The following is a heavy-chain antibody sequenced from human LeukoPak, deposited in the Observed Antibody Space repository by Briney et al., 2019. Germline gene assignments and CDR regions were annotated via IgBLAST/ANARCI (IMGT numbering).Heavy chain of an antibody. J-gene: IGHJ4*02. V-gene: IGHV4-59*08. Sequence: PSETLSLTCTVSGGSISIYYWSWIRQPPGKGLEWIGYIYSSGSTNYSPSLKSRVTISVDTSKNQFSLKLSSVTAADTAVYYCARHTGSGYLLSYWGQGTLVTVSS. CDR2: IYSSGST. D-gene: IGHD3-3*01. CDR1: GGSISIYY. CDR3: ARHTGSGYLLSY.